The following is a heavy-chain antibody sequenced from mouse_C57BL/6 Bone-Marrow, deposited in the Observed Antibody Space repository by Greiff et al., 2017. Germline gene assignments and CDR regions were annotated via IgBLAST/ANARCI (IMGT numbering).Heavy chain of an antibody. CDR2: INPSTGGT. CDR3: ARDGPSFAY. D-gene: IGHD2-3*01. Sequence: VQLKESGPELVKPGASVKISCKASGYSFTGYYMNWVKQSPEKSLEWIGEINPSTGGTTYNQKFKAKATLTVDKSSSTAYMQLKSLTSEDSAVYYCARDGPSFAYWGQGTLVTVSA. CDR1: GYSFTGYY. J-gene: IGHJ3*01. V-gene: IGHV1-42*01.